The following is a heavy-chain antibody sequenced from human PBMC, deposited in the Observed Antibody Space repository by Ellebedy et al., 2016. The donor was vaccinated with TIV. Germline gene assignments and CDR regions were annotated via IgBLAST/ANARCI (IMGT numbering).Heavy chain of an antibody. J-gene: IGHJ3*01. CDR1: GFTFSSYY. D-gene: IGHD3-3*01. CDR2: ISSDGSHI. CDR3: AREWSAFDL. V-gene: IGHV3-74*01. Sequence: GESLKISCAASGFTFSSYYMHWVRQAPGKGLVWVSHISSDGSHINYTDSVKGRFTISRDNAKNTLYLQMNSLRAEDTAVYYCAREWSAFDLWGQGTMATVSS.